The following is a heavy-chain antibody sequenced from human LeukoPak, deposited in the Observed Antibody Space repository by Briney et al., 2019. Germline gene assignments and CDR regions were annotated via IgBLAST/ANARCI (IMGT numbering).Heavy chain of an antibody. CDR1: GFTFSSYA. J-gene: IGHJ4*02. V-gene: IGHV3-30*18. D-gene: IGHD3-10*01. Sequence: GRSLRLSCAASGFTFSSYAIHWVRQAPGKGLEWVAVISDGGSNKYYADSVKGRFTISRDNSKNTVSLQMNSLRAEDTAVYYCAKSVYHSGNYWGQGTLVTVSS. CDR3: AKSVYHSGNY. CDR2: ISDGGSNK.